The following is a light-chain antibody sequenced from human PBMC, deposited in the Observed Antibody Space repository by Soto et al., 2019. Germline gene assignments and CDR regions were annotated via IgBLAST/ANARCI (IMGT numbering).Light chain of an antibody. Sequence: EIVMTQAPATLSGSLGERATLSCRASQSVGSNLAWFQQKPGQAPRLLMFAASSRATGFPARFSGSGSGTEFNFTISSLQSEDFGVYYCQQYYSTPPTFGQGTKLEIK. V-gene: IGKV3-15*01. CDR2: AAS. CDR3: QQYYSTPPT. CDR1: QSVGSN. J-gene: IGKJ2*01.